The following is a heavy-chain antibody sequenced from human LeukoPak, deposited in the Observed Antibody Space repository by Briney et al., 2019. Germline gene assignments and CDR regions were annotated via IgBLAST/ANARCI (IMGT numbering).Heavy chain of an antibody. CDR1: GFTFSSYW. J-gene: IGHJ6*03. V-gene: IGHV3-74*01. Sequence: GGSLRLSCAASGFTFSSYWMHWVRQAPGKGLVWVSRINSDGSSTSYADSVKGRFTISRDNAKNTAYLQMNSLKTEDTAVYYCTRHPTMVREIYYMDVWGKGTTVTISS. CDR3: TRHPTMVREIYYMDV. CDR2: INSDGSST. D-gene: IGHD3-10*01.